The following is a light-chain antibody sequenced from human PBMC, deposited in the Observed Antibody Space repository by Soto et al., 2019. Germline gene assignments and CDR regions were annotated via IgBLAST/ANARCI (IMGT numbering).Light chain of an antibody. V-gene: IGKV3-15*01. CDR2: CAS. J-gene: IGKJ2*01. CDR3: QQYNNKPRT. Sequence: EIVMTQSPATLSVSPGERATLSCRASQSVSSNYVWYQQQPGQAPRLLIYCASTRATGITARFSGSGSGTEFTLTISSLQSEDFAVYYCQQYNNKPRTFGQGTKLEIK. CDR1: QSVSSN.